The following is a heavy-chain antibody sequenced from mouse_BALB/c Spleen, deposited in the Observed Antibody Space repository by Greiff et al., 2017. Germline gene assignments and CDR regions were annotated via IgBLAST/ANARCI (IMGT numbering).Heavy chain of an antibody. V-gene: IGHV1S29*02. CDR2: IYPYNGGT. CDR3: ARNRRAMDY. J-gene: IGHJ4*01. Sequence: EVQLQQSGPDLVKPGASVKISCKASGYSFTGYYMHWVKQSHGKSLEWIGYIYPYNGGTGYNQKFKSKATLTVDNSSSTAYMELRSLTSEDSAVYYCARNRRAMDYWGQGTSVTVSS. CDR1: GYSFTGYY.